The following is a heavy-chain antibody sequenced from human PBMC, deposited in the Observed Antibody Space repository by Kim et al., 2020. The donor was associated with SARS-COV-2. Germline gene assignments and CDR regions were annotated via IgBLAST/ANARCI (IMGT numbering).Heavy chain of an antibody. Sequence: GGSLRLSCAASGFTFSNYAMSWVRQAPGKGLEWVSAISATSDITYYADSVRGRFTISRDNSKNTLYLQVDSLRAEGTAVYYCASPSYSSGWYLVNWGQGT. CDR1: GFTFSNYA. J-gene: IGHJ4*02. CDR3: ASPSYSSGWYLVN. V-gene: IGHV3-23*01. D-gene: IGHD6-19*01. CDR2: ISATSDIT.